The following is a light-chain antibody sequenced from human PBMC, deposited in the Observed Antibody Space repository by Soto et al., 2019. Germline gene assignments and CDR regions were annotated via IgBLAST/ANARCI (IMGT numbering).Light chain of an antibody. CDR2: DAS. CDR1: QSVRSNY. Sequence: EIVLTQSPGTLSLYPGERATLSCRASQSVRSNYLAWYQQKPGQAPRLLIYDASSRATGIPDRFSGSGSGTDFTLTISRLEPEDFAVYYCQQYGSSPLTFGGGTKVDIK. J-gene: IGKJ4*01. V-gene: IGKV3-20*01. CDR3: QQYGSSPLT.